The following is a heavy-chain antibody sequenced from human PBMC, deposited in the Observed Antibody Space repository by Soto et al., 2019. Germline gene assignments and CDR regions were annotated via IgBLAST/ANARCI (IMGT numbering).Heavy chain of an antibody. CDR2: IDPSDSYT. CDR1: GYSFTSYW. CDR3: AREQVSVQLVPDYYYYGMDV. V-gene: IGHV5-10-1*01. D-gene: IGHD6-6*01. J-gene: IGHJ6*02. Sequence: GESLKISCKGSGYSFTSYWISWVRQMPGKGLEWMGRIDPSDSYTNYSPSFQGHVTISADKSISTAYLQWSSLKASDTAMYYCAREQVSVQLVPDYYYYGMDVWGQGTTVTVSS.